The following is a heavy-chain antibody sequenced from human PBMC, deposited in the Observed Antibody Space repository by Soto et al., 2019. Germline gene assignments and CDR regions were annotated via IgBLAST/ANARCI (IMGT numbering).Heavy chain of an antibody. CDR2: ITSHNGRT. J-gene: IGHJ4*02. CDR3: ASARLEELNNILHYFDN. V-gene: IGHV1-18*01. CDR1: GYTVTSFP. D-gene: IGHD4-4*01. Sequence: ASVKVSCKASGYTVTSFPVSWVRQAPGQGLEWMGCITSHNGRTEYAQKFQGRVTMTGDTSTSTVYMELKSLRFEDTAVYYCASARLEELNNILHYFDNWGQGSLVTVSS.